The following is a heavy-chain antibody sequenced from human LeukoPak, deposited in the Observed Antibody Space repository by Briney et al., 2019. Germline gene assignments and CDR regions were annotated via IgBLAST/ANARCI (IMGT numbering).Heavy chain of an antibody. CDR3: TRGGYSDYDYRPFV. D-gene: IGHD5-12*01. J-gene: IGHJ4*02. V-gene: IGHV4-61*01. CDR2: ISVIGGS. CDR1: GGSFSSDISY. Sequence: SETLSLTCSVSGGSFSSDISYWSWLRQPPGEGLEWIAYISVIGGSYSHPSLRGRVTISVDTSKNQLSLQLNPVTAADTAVYYCTRGGYSDYDYRPFVWGEGALVTVSS.